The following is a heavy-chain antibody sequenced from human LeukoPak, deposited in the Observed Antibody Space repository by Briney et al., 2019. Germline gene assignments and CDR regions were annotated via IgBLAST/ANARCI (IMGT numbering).Heavy chain of an antibody. CDR1: GYTFTGYY. CDR3: ARVRNRGYSYAPSDY. Sequence: ASVKVSCKASGYTFTGYYMHWVRQAPGQGLERMGIINPSGGSTSYAQKFQGRVTMTRDMSTSTVYMELSSLRSEDTAVYYCARVRNRGYSYAPSDYWGQGTLVTVSS. J-gene: IGHJ4*02. V-gene: IGHV1-46*01. CDR2: INPSGGST. D-gene: IGHD5-18*01.